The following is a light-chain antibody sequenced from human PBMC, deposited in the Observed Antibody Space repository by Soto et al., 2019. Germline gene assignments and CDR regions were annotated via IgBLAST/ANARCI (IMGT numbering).Light chain of an antibody. Sequence: EIVLTQSPGTLSLSPGERATLSCRASQSVSSSYLSWYQQKPGQAPRLLIYGASSTATGIPDRFSGSVSRTDFTLTISRLEPEDFSVYYCQQYGSSSVAFGQGTKLEIK. CDR3: QQYGSSSVA. CDR1: QSVSSSY. J-gene: IGKJ2*01. V-gene: IGKV3-20*01. CDR2: GAS.